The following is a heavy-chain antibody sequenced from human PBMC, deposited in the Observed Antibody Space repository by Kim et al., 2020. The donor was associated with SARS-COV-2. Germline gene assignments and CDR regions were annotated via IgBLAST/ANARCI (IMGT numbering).Heavy chain of an antibody. Sequence: KYYADSVKGRFTISRDNSKNTLYLQMNSLRAEDTAVYYCAVAATYVLFDYWGQGTLVTVSS. D-gene: IGHD2-15*01. V-gene: IGHV3-30*02. J-gene: IGHJ4*02. CDR3: AVAATYVLFDY. CDR2: K.